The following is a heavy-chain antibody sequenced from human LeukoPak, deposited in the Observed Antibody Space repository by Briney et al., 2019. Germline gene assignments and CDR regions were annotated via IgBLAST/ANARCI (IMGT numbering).Heavy chain of an antibody. V-gene: IGHV4-34*01. CDR1: GGSFSGYF. D-gene: IGHD2-2*01. CDR3: ARIRPRGSSSPMIYYYYGMDV. Sequence: SETLSLTCAVYGGSFSGYFWSWIRQSPGKGLEWIGQINHSRSTNYNPSLKSRVTVSVDTSKNQFSLKLSSVTAADTAVYYCARIRPRGSSSPMIYYYYGMDVWGQGTPVTVSS. J-gene: IGHJ6*02. CDR2: INHSRST.